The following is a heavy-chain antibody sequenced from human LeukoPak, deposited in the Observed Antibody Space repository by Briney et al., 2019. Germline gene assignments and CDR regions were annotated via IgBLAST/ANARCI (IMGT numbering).Heavy chain of an antibody. Sequence: SETLSPTCTVSGGSISSYYWSWIRQPPGKGLEWIGYIYYSGSTNYNPSLKSRVTISVDTSKNQFSLKLSSVTAADTAVYYCARVYWNYGYYMDVWGKGTTVTVSS. V-gene: IGHV4-59*01. CDR1: GGSISSYY. CDR3: ARVYWNYGYYMDV. CDR2: IYYSGST. D-gene: IGHD1-1*01. J-gene: IGHJ6*03.